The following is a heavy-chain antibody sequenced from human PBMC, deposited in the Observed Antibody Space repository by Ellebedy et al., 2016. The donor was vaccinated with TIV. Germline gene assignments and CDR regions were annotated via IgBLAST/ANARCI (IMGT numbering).Heavy chain of an antibody. V-gene: IGHV5-51*01. J-gene: IGHJ4*02. CDR1: GYSFTSYW. CDR2: IYPGDSDT. D-gene: IGHD7-27*01. Sequence: PGGSLRLSCKGSGYSFTSYWIGRVRQMPGKGLEWMGIIYPGDSDTRYSPSFQGQVTISADKSISTAYLQWSSLKASDTAMYYCARPSTGDHSTFDYWGQGTLVTVSS. CDR3: ARPSTGDHSTFDY.